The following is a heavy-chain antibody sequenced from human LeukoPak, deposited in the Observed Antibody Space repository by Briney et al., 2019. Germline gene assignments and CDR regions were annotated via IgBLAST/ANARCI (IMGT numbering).Heavy chain of an antibody. Sequence: PGGSLRLSCAASGFTFSSYAMSWVRQAPGKGLEWVSVIHSGGTTYYADSVKGRFTIARDNTKNTVYLQMNNLRVEDTGVYYCARDRPAVALYTWEDWGQGTLVTVSS. CDR1: GFTFSSYA. D-gene: IGHD6-19*01. V-gene: IGHV3-66*01. CDR3: ARDRPAVALYTWED. CDR2: IHSGGTT. J-gene: IGHJ4*02.